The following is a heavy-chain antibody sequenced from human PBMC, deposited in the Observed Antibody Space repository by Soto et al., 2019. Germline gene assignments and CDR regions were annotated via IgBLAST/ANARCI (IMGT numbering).Heavy chain of an antibody. D-gene: IGHD5-12*01. Sequence: QVQLVQSGAEVKKPGASVKVSCKASGYTFTSYDINWVRQAPGQGLEGMGWMNLNSGNTGYAQKVQGRVTMTRKTSIRTAYMALSSLRSEDTAVYYCARQSRDGYNWEDDAFDIWGQGTMVTVSS. CDR1: GYTFTSYD. J-gene: IGHJ3*02. V-gene: IGHV1-8*01. CDR3: ARQSRDGYNWEDDAFDI. CDR2: MNLNSGNT.